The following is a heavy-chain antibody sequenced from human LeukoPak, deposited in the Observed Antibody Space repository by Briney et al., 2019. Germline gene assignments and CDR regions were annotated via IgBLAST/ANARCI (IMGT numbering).Heavy chain of an antibody. D-gene: IGHD2/OR15-2a*01. CDR2: IYYSGST. J-gene: IGHJ4*02. CDR3: ARDGTTAIFDY. Sequence: SETLSLTCTVSGGSISSGDYYWSWIRQPPGKGLVWIGYIYYSGSTYYNPSLKSRVTISVDTSKNQFSLKLGSVTAADTAVYYCARDGTTAIFDYWGQGTLVTVSS. CDR1: GGSISSGDYY. V-gene: IGHV4-30-4*01.